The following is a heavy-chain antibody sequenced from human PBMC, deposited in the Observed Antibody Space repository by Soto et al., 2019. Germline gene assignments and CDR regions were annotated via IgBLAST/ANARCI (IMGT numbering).Heavy chain of an antibody. J-gene: IGHJ4*02. V-gene: IGHV4-28*01. CDR2: IYYSGTT. CDR3: ARREIQGPIDY. CDR1: GYSISSSNW. Sequence: QVQLQESGPGLVKPSDTLSLTCAVSGYSISSSNWWGWIRQPPGKGLEWIGYIYYSGTTYYNPSLKSRVTMSVDASRNQFSLKLTSVTAVDTAVYYCARREIQGPIDYWGQGTLVTVSS. D-gene: IGHD1-26*01.